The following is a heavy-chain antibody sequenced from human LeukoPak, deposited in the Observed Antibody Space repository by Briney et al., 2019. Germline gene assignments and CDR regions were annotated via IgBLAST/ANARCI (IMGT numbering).Heavy chain of an antibody. CDR2: INHSGST. CDR3: ARGSNTADDY. V-gene: IGHV4-4*02. CDR1: GGSISSSNW. D-gene: IGHD5-18*01. J-gene: IGHJ4*02. Sequence: SGTLSLTCAVSGGSISSSNWWSWVRQPPGKGLEWIGEINHSGSTNYNPSLKSRVTISVDTSKNQFSLKLSSVTAADTAVYYCARGSNTADDYWSQGTLVTVSS.